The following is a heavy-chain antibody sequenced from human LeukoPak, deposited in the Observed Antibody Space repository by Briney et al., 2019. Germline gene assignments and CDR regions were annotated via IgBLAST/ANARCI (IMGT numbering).Heavy chain of an antibody. CDR3: VKGWIQAVGNFY. CDR2: ISTTGRST. CDR1: GFTFSNYA. V-gene: IGHV3-64D*06. D-gene: IGHD5-18*01. Sequence: GGSLRLSCSASGFTFSNYAMHWVRQSPGKGPEYVSAISTTGRSTYYADSVKGRFTISRDNSKNTLYLQMTSLTAEDTAVCYCVKGWIQAVGNFYWGQGTLVTVSS. J-gene: IGHJ4*02.